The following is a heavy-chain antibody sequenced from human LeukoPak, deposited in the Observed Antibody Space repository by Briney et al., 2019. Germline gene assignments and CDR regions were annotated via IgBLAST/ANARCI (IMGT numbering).Heavy chain of an antibody. J-gene: IGHJ3*02. CDR3: ATAHGPVHNSRRRDAFDI. CDR2: FDPEDGET. V-gene: IGHV1-24*01. Sequence: VASVKVSCKVSGYTLTELSMHWVRQAPGKGLEWMGGFDPEDGETIYAQKFQGRVTMTEDTSTDTAYMELSSLRSEDTAVYYCATAHGPVHNSRRRDAFDIWGQGTTVTVSS. D-gene: IGHD5-24*01. CDR1: GYTLTELS.